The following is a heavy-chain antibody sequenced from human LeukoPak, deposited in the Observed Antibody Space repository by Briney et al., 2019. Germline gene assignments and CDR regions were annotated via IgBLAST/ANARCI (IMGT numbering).Heavy chain of an antibody. D-gene: IGHD6-13*01. CDR2: INHSGST. J-gene: IGHJ4*02. CDR1: GGSFNGYY. Sequence: SETLSLTCAVYGGSFNGYYWSWIRQPPGKGLEWIGEINHSGSTNYNPSLKSRVTISVDTSKNQFSLKLSSVTAADTAVYYCARAGSSWLLNSFDYWGQGTLVTVSS. CDR3: ARAGSSWLLNSFDY. V-gene: IGHV4-34*01.